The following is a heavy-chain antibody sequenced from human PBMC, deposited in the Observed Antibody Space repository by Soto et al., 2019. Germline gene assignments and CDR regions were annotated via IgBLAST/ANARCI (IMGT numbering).Heavy chain of an antibody. CDR3: VRDSYCSSTSCYDGY. CDR2: VSYDGSEI. V-gene: IGHV3-30*03. J-gene: IGHJ4*02. CDR1: GFTFSDYG. Sequence: QVPLVESGGGVVQPGRSLRLSCAASGFTFSDYGMHWVRQAPGKGLEWVAVVSYDGSEIYYAESVKGRFTISRDNSKNTLYLQMSSLRREDTAVYYCVRDSYCSSTSCYDGYGGQGTLVTVSS. D-gene: IGHD2-2*01.